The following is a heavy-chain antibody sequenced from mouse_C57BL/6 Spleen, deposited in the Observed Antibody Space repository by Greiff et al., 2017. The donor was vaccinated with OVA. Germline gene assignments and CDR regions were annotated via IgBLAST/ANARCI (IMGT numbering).Heavy chain of an antibody. V-gene: IGHV14-2*01. CDR2: IDPEDGET. J-gene: IGHJ4*01. Sequence: DVKLVESGAELVKPGASVKLSCTASGFNIKDYYMHWVKQRTEQGLEWIGRIDPEDGETKYAPKFQGKATITADTSSNTAYLQLSSLTSEDTAVYYCAPGLLNYAMDYWGQGTSVTVSS. D-gene: IGHD2-10*01. CDR1: GFNIKDYY. CDR3: APGLLNYAMDY.